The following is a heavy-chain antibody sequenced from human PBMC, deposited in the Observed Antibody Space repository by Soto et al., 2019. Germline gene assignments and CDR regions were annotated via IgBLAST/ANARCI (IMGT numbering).Heavy chain of an antibody. J-gene: IGHJ5*02. Sequence: GASVKVSCKVSGGTFSSYAISWVRQAPGQGLEWMGGIIPIFGTANYAQKFQGRVTITADESTSTAYMELSSLRSEDTAVYYCARAIGAVPMWFDPWGQGTLVTVSS. CDR2: IIPIFGTA. D-gene: IGHD6-13*01. CDR3: ARAIGAVPMWFDP. V-gene: IGHV1-69*13. CDR1: GGTFSSYA.